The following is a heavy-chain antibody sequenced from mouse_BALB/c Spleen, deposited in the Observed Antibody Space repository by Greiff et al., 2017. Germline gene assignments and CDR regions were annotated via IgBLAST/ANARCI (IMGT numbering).Heavy chain of an antibody. Sequence: EVKVEESGGGLVQPGGSMKLSCVASGFTFSNYWMNWVRQSPEKGLEWVAEIRLKSNNYATHYAESVKGRFTISRDDSKSSVHLQMNNLRAEDTGIYYCTRSNWDMFAYWGQGTLVTVFA. V-gene: IGHV6-6*02. CDR2: IRLKSNNYAT. D-gene: IGHD4-1*01. CDR3: TRSNWDMFAY. J-gene: IGHJ3*01. CDR1: GFTFSNYW.